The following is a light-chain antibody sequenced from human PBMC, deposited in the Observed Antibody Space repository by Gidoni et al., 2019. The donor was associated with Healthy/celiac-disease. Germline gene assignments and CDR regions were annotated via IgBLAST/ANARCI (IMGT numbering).Light chain of an antibody. CDR2: DVS. Sequence: SSLTQPRPVSGSPAQSVTISCTGTSSDVGGYNYVSWYQQHPGKAPTLMIYDVSKRPSVVPDRFSGSKSGNTASRTISGLQAEDEADYYCCSYAGSYTFVVFGGGTKLTVL. J-gene: IGLJ2*01. CDR1: SSDVGGYNY. CDR3: CSYAGSYTFVV. V-gene: IGLV2-11*01.